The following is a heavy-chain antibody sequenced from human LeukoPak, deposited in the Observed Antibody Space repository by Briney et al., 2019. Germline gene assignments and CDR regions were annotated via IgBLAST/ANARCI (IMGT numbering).Heavy chain of an antibody. CDR1: GGSFSGYY. CDR2: INHSGST. V-gene: IGHV4-34*01. J-gene: IGHJ6*02. Sequence: SETLSLTCAVYGGSFSGYYWSWIRRPPGKGLEWIGEINHSGSTNYNPSLKSRVTISVDTSKNQFSLKLSSVTAADTAVYYCARTKVAGNVGVYYYYGMDVWGQGTTVTVSS. D-gene: IGHD6-19*01. CDR3: ARTKVAGNVGVYYYYGMDV.